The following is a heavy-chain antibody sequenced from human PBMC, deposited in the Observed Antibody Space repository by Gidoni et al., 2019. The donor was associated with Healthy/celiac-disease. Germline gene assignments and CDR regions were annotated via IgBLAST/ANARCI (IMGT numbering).Heavy chain of an antibody. CDR1: GFPFSSYS. J-gene: IGHJ4*02. CDR3: ARGITGTRGLYYFDY. Sequence: EVQLVESGGGLVQPGGSLRLSCAASGFPFSSYSMNWVRQAPGKGLEWFSYISSSSSTIYYADSVKGRFTISRDNAKNSMYLQMNSLRAEDTAVYYCARGITGTRGLYYFDYWGQGTLVTVSS. CDR2: ISSSSSTI. D-gene: IGHD1-7*01. V-gene: IGHV3-48*04.